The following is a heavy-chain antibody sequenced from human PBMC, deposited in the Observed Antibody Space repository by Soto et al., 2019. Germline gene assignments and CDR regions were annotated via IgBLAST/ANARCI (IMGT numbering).Heavy chain of an antibody. Sequence: ASVKVSCKASGYTFTGYYMHWVRQAPGQGLEWMGWINPNSGGTNYAQKFQGWVTMTRDTSISTAYMELSRLRSDDTAVYYCARGGYCTNGVCYNFDYWGQGTLVTVSS. J-gene: IGHJ4*02. CDR1: GYTFTGYY. D-gene: IGHD2-8*01. CDR2: INPNSGGT. V-gene: IGHV1-2*04. CDR3: ARGGYCTNGVCYNFDY.